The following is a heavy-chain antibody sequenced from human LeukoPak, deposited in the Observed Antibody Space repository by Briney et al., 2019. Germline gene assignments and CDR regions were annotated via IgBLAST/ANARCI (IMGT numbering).Heavy chain of an antibody. CDR3: ARGNRRLAYYGSGARLPFDH. D-gene: IGHD3-10*01. Sequence: PSETLSLTCVVSGGSFSGHYWSWIRQPPGKGLERIGEVTHIGSVNYNPSLESRVTISVDTSKNHLSLKLSSVTAADTAVYYCARGNRRLAYYGSGARLPFDHWGQGTLVTVSS. CDR2: VTHIGSV. V-gene: IGHV4-34*01. J-gene: IGHJ4*02. CDR1: GGSFSGHY.